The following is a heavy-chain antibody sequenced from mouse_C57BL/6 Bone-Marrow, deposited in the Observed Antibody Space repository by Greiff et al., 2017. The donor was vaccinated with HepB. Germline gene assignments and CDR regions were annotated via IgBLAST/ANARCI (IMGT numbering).Heavy chain of an antibody. D-gene: IGHD1-1*01. V-gene: IGHV1-69*01. CDR1: GYTFTSYW. CDR2: IDPSDSYT. CDR3: ARWYGSTFDY. J-gene: IGHJ2*01. Sequence: QVQLQQPGAELVMPGASVKLSCKASGYTFTSYWMHRVKQRPGQGLEWIGEIDPSDSYTNYNQKFKGKSTLTVDKSSSTAYMQLSSLTSEDSAVYYCARWYGSTFDYWGQGTTLTVSS.